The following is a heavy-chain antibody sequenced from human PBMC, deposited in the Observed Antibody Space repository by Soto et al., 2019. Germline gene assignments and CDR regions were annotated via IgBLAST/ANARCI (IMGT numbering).Heavy chain of an antibody. V-gene: IGHV1-69*02. CDR3: ASGPYTSSSGGYYYYYMDV. CDR1: GGTFGSYA. Sequence: QVQLVQSGAEVKKPGSSVKVSCKASGGTFGSYAINWVRQAPGQGLEWMGRIVPMFGIPNFAPKFQGRVTMTADRATTTAYMELSSLRSEDTAVYYCASGPYTSSSGGYYYYYMDVWGKGTTVTVSS. J-gene: IGHJ6*03. CDR2: IVPMFGIP. D-gene: IGHD6-6*01.